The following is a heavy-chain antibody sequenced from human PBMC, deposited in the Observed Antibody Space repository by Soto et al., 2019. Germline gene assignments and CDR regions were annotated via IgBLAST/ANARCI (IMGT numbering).Heavy chain of an antibody. Sequence: LSLTCAVSGGSIRSYYCSWFRQPPGQGLERVGRSRDKAQGYSTAYAASVKGRFTTSRDESKNSVYLQMNSPKTEDTAVYYCVRDTYCPDSSGYTRCFDYWGQGTLVTVSS. CDR2: SRDKAQGYST. D-gene: IGHD3-22*01. CDR3: VRDTYCPDSSGYTRCFDY. CDR1: GGSIRSYY. J-gene: IGHJ4*02. V-gene: IGHV3-72*01.